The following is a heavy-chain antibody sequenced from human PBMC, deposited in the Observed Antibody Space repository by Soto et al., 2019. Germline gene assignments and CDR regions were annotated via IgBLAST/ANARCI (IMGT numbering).Heavy chain of an antibody. CDR2: INSDGSST. V-gene: IGHV3-74*01. J-gene: IGHJ4*02. D-gene: IGHD2-15*01. CDR3: VRTSLVVAAATREDY. Sequence: EVQLVESGGGLVQPGGSLRLSCAASGFTFSSYWMHWVRQAPGKGLVWVSRINSDGSSTSYADSVKGRVTIPRDNAKNTLYLQMNSLRAEDTAVYYCVRTSLVVAAATREDYWGQGTLVTVSS. CDR1: GFTFSSYW.